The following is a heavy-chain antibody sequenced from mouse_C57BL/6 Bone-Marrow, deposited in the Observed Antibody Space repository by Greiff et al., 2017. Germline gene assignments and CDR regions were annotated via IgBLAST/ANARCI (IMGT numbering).Heavy chain of an antibody. J-gene: IGHJ1*03. D-gene: IGHD1-1*01. Sequence: EVQLQESGPELVKPGASVKIPCKASGYTFTDYNMDWVKQSPGKSLEWIGDINPNNGGTIYNQKFKGKATLTVDKSSSTAYMELRSLTSEDTAVYYWSREKGSYYYGSSRYFDVWGTGTTVTVSS. CDR1: GYTFTDYN. CDR3: SREKGSYYYGSSRYFDV. V-gene: IGHV1-18*01. CDR2: INPNNGGT.